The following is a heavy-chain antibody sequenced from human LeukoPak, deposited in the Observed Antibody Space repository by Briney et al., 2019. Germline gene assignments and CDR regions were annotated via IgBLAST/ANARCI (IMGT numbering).Heavy chain of an antibody. CDR2: ISGSAGST. CDR1: GFTFSHYG. J-gene: IGHJ3*02. V-gene: IGHV3-23*01. Sequence: GGSLRLSCAASGFTFSHYGMSWVRQAPGKGLEWVSGISGSAGSTNYADSVKGRFTISRDNSKNTLYLQMNSLRAEDTALYYCAKGRAAYSASSPDIWGQGTRVTVSS. CDR3: AKGRAAYSASSPDI. D-gene: IGHD6-6*01.